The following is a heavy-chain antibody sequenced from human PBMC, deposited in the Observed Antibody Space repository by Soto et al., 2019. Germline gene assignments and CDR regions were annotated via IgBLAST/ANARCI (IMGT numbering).Heavy chain of an antibody. D-gene: IGHD3-9*01. Sequence: GASVKVSCKASGYTFTSYGIGWVRQAPGQGLEWMGWISAYNGNTNYAQKLQGRVTMTTDTSTSTAYMELRSLRSDDTAVYYCAKDRRYFDWSRPKDAFDIWGQGTMVTVSS. CDR2: ISAYNGNT. CDR3: AKDRRYFDWSRPKDAFDI. CDR1: GYTFTSYG. V-gene: IGHV1-18*01. J-gene: IGHJ3*02.